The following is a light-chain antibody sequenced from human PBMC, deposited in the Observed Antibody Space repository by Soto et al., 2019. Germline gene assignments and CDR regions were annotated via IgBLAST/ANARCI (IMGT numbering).Light chain of an antibody. Sequence: EIVLTQSPATLSSFPGDRVTLSCRASQSVSTNLVWYQQKPGQAPRLLIYSASTRAAGIPARFSASGSGTEFTLTITSPQSEDFAVYYCQQYHHLTRTFGGGTKVDIK. V-gene: IGKV3-15*01. J-gene: IGKJ4*01. CDR1: QSVSTN. CDR2: SAS. CDR3: QQYHHLTRT.